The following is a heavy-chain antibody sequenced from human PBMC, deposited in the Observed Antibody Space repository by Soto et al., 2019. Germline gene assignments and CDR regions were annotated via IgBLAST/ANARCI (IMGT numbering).Heavy chain of an antibody. CDR2: INVANGNT. Sequence: QVQLVQSGAEVKKPGASVKVSCEASGYTFTSYSIQWVRQAPVQRLEWMGWINVANGNTKYSQKFQGRVTITRDTSASTAYMELSSLRSEDTAVYYFAREHDFWGNYCFDRWGQGSLVTVSS. V-gene: IGHV1-3*01. D-gene: IGHD3-3*01. CDR3: AREHDFWGNYCFDR. CDR1: GYTFTSYS. J-gene: IGHJ4*02.